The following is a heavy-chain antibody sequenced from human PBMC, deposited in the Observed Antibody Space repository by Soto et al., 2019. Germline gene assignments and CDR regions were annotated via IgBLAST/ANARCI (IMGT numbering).Heavy chain of an antibody. CDR1: GGSVSSGSYY. Sequence: QVQLQESGPGLVKPSETLSLTCTVSGGSVSSGSYYWSWIRQPPGKGLEWIGYIYYSGSTNYNPSLKSRVTISVDTSKNKFSLKLSSVTAADTAVYYCATSWIQSPTARWGQGTLVTVSS. V-gene: IGHV4-61*01. D-gene: IGHD5-18*01. CDR3: ATSWIQSPTAR. CDR2: IYYSGST. J-gene: IGHJ4*02.